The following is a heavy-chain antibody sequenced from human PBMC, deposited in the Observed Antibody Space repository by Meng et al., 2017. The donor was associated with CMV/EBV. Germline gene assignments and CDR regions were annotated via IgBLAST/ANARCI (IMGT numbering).Heavy chain of an antibody. Sequence: KVSCKGSGYSFTSYWIGWVRQMPGKGLEWMGIIYPGDSDTRYTPSFQGQVTITADKSISTAYLQWSSLKASDTAMYYCARPIAAAGNDYYGMDGWGQGTTVTVSS. V-gene: IGHV5-51*01. J-gene: IGHJ6*02. CDR2: IYPGDSDT. D-gene: IGHD6-13*01. CDR1: GYSFTSYW. CDR3: ARPIAAAGNDYYGMDG.